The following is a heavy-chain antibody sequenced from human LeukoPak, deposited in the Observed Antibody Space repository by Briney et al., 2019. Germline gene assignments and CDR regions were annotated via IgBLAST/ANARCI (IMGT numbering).Heavy chain of an antibody. CDR2: ISRSSSYI. Sequence: GGSLRLSCAASGFTFSSYSMNWVRQAPAKGLEWVSSISRSSSYIYYADSVKGRFTISRDNSKDTLYLQMNSLRAEDTAVYYCARARDTEFDYWGQGTLVTVSS. V-gene: IGHV3-21*01. CDR1: GFTFSSYS. CDR3: ARARDTEFDY. J-gene: IGHJ4*02.